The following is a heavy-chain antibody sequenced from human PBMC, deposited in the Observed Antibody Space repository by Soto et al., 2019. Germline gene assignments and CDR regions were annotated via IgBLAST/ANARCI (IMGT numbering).Heavy chain of an antibody. V-gene: IGHV1-18*01. J-gene: IGHJ6*02. CDR3: ARFKWGNEFWSGGAHYDYGMEV. CDR2: ISAYNGNT. D-gene: IGHD3-3*01. Sequence: ASVQVSCKASGYTFTSYGISWVRQAPGQGLEWMGWISAYNGNTNYAQKLQGRVTMTTDTSTSTAYMELRSLRSDDTAVYDCARFKWGNEFWSGGAHYDYGMEVWGQ. CDR1: GYTFTSYG.